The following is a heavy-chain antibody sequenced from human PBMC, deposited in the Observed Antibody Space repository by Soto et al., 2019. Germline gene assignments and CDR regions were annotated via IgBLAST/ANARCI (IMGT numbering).Heavy chain of an antibody. CDR3: ASHFVTTVTEYYFDF. CDR1: GGSMRSTASY. D-gene: IGHD4-17*01. V-gene: IGHV4-39*01. Sequence: QLQLQESGPGLVKPSETLSLTCTVSGGSMRSTASYWGWIRQSPGKGLEWIGSIYYSGSTLDNPSLKSRVTASVDTSKNQFSLRLTSVTAADTAVYYCASHFVTTVTEYYFDFWGQGTLVTVSS. J-gene: IGHJ4*02. CDR2: IYYSGST.